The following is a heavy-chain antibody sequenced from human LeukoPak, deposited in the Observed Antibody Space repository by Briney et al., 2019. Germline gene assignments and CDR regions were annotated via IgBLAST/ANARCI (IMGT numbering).Heavy chain of an antibody. D-gene: IGHD1-26*01. CDR3: AKNRGAGSHFYYHMNV. CDR2: ISGSGGGT. CDR1: GGSISSGTYH. J-gene: IGHJ6*03. V-gene: IGHV3-23*01. Sequence: HTSETLSLTCTVSGGSISSGTYHWSWIRQYAGKGLEWVSLISGSGGGTYYADSVKGRFTISRDNSKNMVYLQVNSLRADDTAVYYCAKNRGAGSHFYYHMNVWGKGTTVTVSS.